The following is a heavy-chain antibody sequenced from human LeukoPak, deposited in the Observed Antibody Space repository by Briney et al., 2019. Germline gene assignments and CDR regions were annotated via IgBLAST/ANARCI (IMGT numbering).Heavy chain of an antibody. J-gene: IGHJ4*02. CDR1: GFTFSSYS. D-gene: IGHD1-14*01. CDR2: IRQNGNER. Sequence: GSLRLSCAASGFTFSSYSMNWVRQAPGKGLEWVANIRQNGNERYYVDSVKGRFTISRDNARNSLYLQMNSLRAEDTAVYYCARDWYGSFDLWGQGTLVTVSS. CDR3: ARDWYGSFDL. V-gene: IGHV3-7*01.